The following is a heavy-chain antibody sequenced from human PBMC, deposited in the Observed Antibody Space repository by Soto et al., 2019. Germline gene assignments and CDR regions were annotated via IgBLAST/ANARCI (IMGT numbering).Heavy chain of an antibody. V-gene: IGHV1-69*01. CDR1: GGTFSSYA. Sequence: QVQLVQSGAEVKKPGSSVKVSCKASGGTFSSYAISWVRQAPGQGLEWMGGIIPIFGTANYAQKFQGRVTITADESTSTAYMELSSLRSEDTTVYYCARDPHYYDSSGQPENWFVPWGQGTLVTVSS. CDR2: IIPIFGTA. J-gene: IGHJ5*02. D-gene: IGHD3-22*01. CDR3: ARDPHYYDSSGQPENWFVP.